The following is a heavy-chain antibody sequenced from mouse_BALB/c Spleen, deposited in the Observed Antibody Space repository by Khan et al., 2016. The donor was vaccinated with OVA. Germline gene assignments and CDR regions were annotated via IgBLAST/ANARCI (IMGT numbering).Heavy chain of an antibody. CDR2: ICNDGRT. CDR1: GFSLSNYG. CDR3: ARKHYYDYNIMKD. V-gene: IGHV2-6*02. D-gene: IGHD2-4*01. J-gene: IGHJ4*01. Sequence: QVQLKESGPGLVAPSHSLSITCTISGFSLSNYGVHWVRQPPGKGLEWLVVICNDGRTTYNSSPKSILTISKDNSKCQVFLKMNSLQTDDTAIYFCARKHYYDYNIMKDWGQGSSVTVTA.